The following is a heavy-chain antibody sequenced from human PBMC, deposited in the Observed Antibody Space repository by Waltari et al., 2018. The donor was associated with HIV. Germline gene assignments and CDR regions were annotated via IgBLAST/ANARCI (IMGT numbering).Heavy chain of an antibody. CDR2: ISWNSGSI. CDR3: AKARRGIQLWSSYFDY. V-gene: IGHV3-9*01. CDR1: GFTFEDYA. Sequence: EVQLVESGGGLVQPGRSLRLSCAASGFTFEDYAMHWVRHAPGKGLEWVSGISWNSGSIGYADSVKGRFTISRDNAKNSLYLQMNSLRAEDTALYYCAKARRGIQLWSSYFDYWGQGTLVTVSS. J-gene: IGHJ4*02. D-gene: IGHD5-18*01.